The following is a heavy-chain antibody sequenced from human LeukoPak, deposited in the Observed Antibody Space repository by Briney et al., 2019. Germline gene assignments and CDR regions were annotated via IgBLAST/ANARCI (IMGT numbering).Heavy chain of an antibody. CDR2: IKEDGSQR. CDR1: GFTFSNYW. CDR3: ASNWGSYPDC. D-gene: IGHD1-26*01. Sequence: PGGSLRLSCAASGFTFSNYWMTWVRQAPGKGLEWVANIKEDGSQRYYVDSVKGRFSISRDNAKNSLYLQMNSLRADGTALYYCASNWGSYPDCWGQGALVTVSS. J-gene: IGHJ4*02. V-gene: IGHV3-7*01.